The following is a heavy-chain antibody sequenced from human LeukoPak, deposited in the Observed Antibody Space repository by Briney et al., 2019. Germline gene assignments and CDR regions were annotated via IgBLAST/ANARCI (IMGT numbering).Heavy chain of an antibody. CDR2: ISYDGSNK. CDR3: AKDLKRDYYDSSGPYGMDV. J-gene: IGHJ6*02. D-gene: IGHD3-22*01. CDR1: GFTFSSYG. V-gene: IGHV3-30*18. Sequence: GSLRLSCAASGFTFSSYGMHWVHQAPGKGLEWVAVISYDGSNKYYADSAKGRFTISRDNSKNTLYLQMNSLRAEDTAVYYCAKDLKRDYYDSSGPYGMDVWGQGTTVTVSS.